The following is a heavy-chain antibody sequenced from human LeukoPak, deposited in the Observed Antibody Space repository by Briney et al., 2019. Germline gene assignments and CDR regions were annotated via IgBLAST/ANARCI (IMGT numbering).Heavy chain of an antibody. CDR3: AKGITADSSSWSFFDY. CDR1: GFTFTNYW. V-gene: IGHV3-7*03. J-gene: IGHJ4*02. CDR2: INQGGSET. Sequence: GGSLRLSCAASGFTFTNYWMAWVRQAPGKGLEWVANINQGGSETYYVEYVKGRFTISRDNAKNSLYLQMNSLRAEDTALYYCAKGITADSSSWSFFDYWGQGTLVTVSS. D-gene: IGHD6-13*01.